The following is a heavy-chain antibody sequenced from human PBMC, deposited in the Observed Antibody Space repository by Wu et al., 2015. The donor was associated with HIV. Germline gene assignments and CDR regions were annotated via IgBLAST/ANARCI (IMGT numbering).Heavy chain of an antibody. CDR3: ARIELGLRGSSWYNHDY. Sequence: QVHLVQSGAEVRKPGSSVKVSCKASGDTFASYSIAWVRQAPGQGLEWMGGINPVFGTTNYAQRFQGRVTITTDRSTDTAYMELTGLRFEDTAMYYCARIELGLRGSSWYNHDYWGQGTLVTVSS. D-gene: IGHD6-13*01. J-gene: IGHJ4*02. V-gene: IGHV1-69*05. CDR2: INPVFGTT. CDR1: GDTFASYS.